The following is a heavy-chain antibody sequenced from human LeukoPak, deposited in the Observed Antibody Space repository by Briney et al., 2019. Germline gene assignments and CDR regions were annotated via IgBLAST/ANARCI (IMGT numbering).Heavy chain of an antibody. V-gene: IGHV3-21*01. J-gene: IGHJ4*02. CDR3: ARPPTFTVEFGSIDSCQADS. CDR1: GFTFSSYS. CDR2: ISGSSYYI. D-gene: IGHD4-11*01. Sequence: GGSLRLSCAASGFTFSSYSMNWVRQAPGKGLEWVSSISGSSYYIYYADSVKGRFTISRDNAKNSLYLQMNSLRAEDTAVYYCARPPTFTVEFGSIDSCQADSGAQGPLAPVS.